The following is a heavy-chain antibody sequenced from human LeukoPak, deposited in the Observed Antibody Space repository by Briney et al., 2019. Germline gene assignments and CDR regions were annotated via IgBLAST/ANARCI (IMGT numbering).Heavy chain of an antibody. Sequence: SETLSLTCAVCGGSFSGYYWSWIRQPPGKGLEWIGEINHSGSTNYNPSLKSRVTISVDTSKNQFSLKLSSVTAADTAVYYCARVLAAAGTSYYFDYWGQGTLVTVSS. J-gene: IGHJ4*02. CDR1: GGSFSGYY. V-gene: IGHV4-34*01. CDR3: ARVLAAAGTSYYFDY. CDR2: INHSGST. D-gene: IGHD6-13*01.